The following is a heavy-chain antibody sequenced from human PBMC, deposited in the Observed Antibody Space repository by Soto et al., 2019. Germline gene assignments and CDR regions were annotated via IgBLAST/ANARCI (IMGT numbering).Heavy chain of an antibody. CDR3: ARVLDYYYGMDV. V-gene: IGHV1-8*01. CDR2: MNPNSGNT. J-gene: IGHJ6*02. CDR1: GYTFTSYD. Sequence: QVQLVQSGAEGKKPGASVKVSCKASGYTFTSYDINWVRQATEQGLEWMGWMNPNSGNTGSAQKFQGRVTMTRNTSINTAYMELSSLRSEDTAVYYCARVLDYYYGMDVWGQGTTVTVSS.